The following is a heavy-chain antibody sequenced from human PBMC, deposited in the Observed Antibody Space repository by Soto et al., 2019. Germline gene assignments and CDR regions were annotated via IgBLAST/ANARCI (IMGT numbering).Heavy chain of an antibody. Sequence: GGSLRLSCAASGFTFSNAWMSWVRQAPGKGLEWVGRIKSKTDGGTTDYAAPVKGRFTISRDDSKNTLYLQMNSLKTEDTAVYYCTTGPEAIVVVVAATGGFDYWGQGTLVTVSS. CDR1: GFTFSNAW. V-gene: IGHV3-15*01. CDR3: TTGPEAIVVVVAATGGFDY. J-gene: IGHJ4*02. CDR2: IKSKTDGGTT. D-gene: IGHD2-15*01.